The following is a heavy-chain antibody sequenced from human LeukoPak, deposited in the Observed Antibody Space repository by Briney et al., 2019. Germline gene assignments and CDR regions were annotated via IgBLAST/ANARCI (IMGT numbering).Heavy chain of an antibody. CDR1: GFTFSGSA. CDR3: TRPSGSYSNTDY. CDR2: IRSKANSYAT. Sequence: WGSLRLSCAASGFTFSGSAMHWVRQASGKGPEWVGRIRSKANSYATAYAASVKGRFTISRDDSKNTAYLQMNSLKTEDTAVYYCTRPSGSYSNTDYWGQGTLVTVSS. V-gene: IGHV3-73*01. J-gene: IGHJ4*02. D-gene: IGHD1-26*01.